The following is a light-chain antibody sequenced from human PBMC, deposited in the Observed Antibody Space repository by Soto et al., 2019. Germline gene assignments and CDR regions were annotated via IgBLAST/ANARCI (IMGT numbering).Light chain of an antibody. V-gene: IGKV1-5*01. Sequence: DIQMTQSPSTLAASIGDRVTLTCRASQSLTGRLAWYQQKPGRPPKLLIYDGSILESGVPSRFSGSESGTDFTLTISSLRPDDFATFYCQQYKGYPYPFGQATRLDI. CDR1: QSLTGR. CDR2: DGS. CDR3: QQYKGYPYP. J-gene: IGKJ2*01.